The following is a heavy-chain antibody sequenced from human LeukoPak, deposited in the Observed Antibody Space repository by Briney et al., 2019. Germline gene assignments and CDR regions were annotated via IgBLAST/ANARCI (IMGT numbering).Heavy chain of an antibody. D-gene: IGHD2-2*01. Sequence: GGSLRLSCAASGFTFNFFWMSLVRQAPGKGLEWVANVKGDGSEKYYVASVKGRFTISRDNAKNSLYLEMNSLRAEDTAVYYCARDSASCRGCAFDIWGQGTMVTVSS. CDR3: ARDSASCRGCAFDI. J-gene: IGHJ3*02. CDR2: VKGDGSEK. CDR1: GFTFNFFW. V-gene: IGHV3-7*01.